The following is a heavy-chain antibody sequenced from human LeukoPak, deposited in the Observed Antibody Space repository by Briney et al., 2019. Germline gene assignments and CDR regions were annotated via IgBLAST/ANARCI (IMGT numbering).Heavy chain of an antibody. CDR3: AKVGLDYDSSEYGMDV. Sequence: GGSLRLSCAASGFTFSPYWMHWVRQAPGKGLVWVSRINSDGSITSYADSVKGRFTISRDNSKNTLYLQMNSLRAEDTAVYYCAKVGLDYDSSEYGMDVWGQGTTVTVSS. J-gene: IGHJ6*02. CDR2: INSDGSIT. V-gene: IGHV3-74*01. CDR1: GFTFSPYW. D-gene: IGHD3-22*01.